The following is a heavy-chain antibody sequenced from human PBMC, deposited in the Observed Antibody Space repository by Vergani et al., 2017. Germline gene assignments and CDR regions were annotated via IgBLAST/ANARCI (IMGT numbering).Heavy chain of an antibody. V-gene: IGHV1-24*01. J-gene: IGHJ6*02. CDR1: GYTLTELS. CDR2: FDPEDGET. D-gene: IGHD5-12*01. CDR3: ATPQLRFSYYYYYGMDV. Sequence: QVQMVQFGAEVKKPGASVKASCKVSGYTLTELSMHWVRQAPGKGLEWMGGFDPEDGETIYAQKFQGRVTMTEDTSTDTAYMELSSLRSEDTAVYYCATPQLRFSYYYYYGMDVWGQGTTVTVSS.